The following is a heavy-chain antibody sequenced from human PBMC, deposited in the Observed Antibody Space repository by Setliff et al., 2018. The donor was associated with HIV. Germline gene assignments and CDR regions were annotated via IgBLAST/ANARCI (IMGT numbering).Heavy chain of an antibody. CDR1: GYTFTSYS. CDR2: LHTGDGRT. Sequence: VASVKVSCKASGYTFTSYSMHWVRQAPGQRLEWMGWLHTGDGRTSYSVKLQGRVTFTRDTSASTAYMELSSLGSEDTAVYYCVRRAAAAEVFDYWGQGTLVTVSS. V-gene: IGHV1-3*04. CDR3: VRRAAAAEVFDY. J-gene: IGHJ4*02. D-gene: IGHD2-2*01.